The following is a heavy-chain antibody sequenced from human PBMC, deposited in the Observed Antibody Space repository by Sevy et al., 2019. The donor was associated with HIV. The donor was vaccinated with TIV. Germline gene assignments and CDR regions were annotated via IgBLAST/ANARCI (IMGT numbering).Heavy chain of an antibody. V-gene: IGHV3-21*01. D-gene: IGHD3-9*01. CDR3: AREVYYDIWTGYYNDDAFDI. J-gene: IGHJ3*02. CDR2: ISSSSSYI. Sequence: GGSLRLSCAASGFTFSSYSMNWVRQAPGKGLEWVSSISSSSSYIYYADSVKGRFTISRDNAKNSLYLQMNSLRAEDTAVYYCAREVYYDIWTGYYNDDAFDIWGQGTMVTVSS. CDR1: GFTFSSYS.